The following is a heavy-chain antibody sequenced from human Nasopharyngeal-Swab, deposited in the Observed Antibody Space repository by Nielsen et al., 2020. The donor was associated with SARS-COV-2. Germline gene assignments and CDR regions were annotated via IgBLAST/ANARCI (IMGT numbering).Heavy chain of an antibody. CDR3: ARTFNLRGIAEAGNVGDL. CDR2: IWYDGSNK. V-gene: IGHV3-33*01. D-gene: IGHD6-19*01. J-gene: IGHJ3*01. Sequence: GWSLRLSCVASGFVLSNHGMHWVRQAPGKGLEWVALIWYDGSNKNYADSVKGRFTISRDDSKNTGYLQMNSLRAEDTAVYYCARTFNLRGIAEAGNVGDLWGLGTMVTVSS. CDR1: GFVLSNHG.